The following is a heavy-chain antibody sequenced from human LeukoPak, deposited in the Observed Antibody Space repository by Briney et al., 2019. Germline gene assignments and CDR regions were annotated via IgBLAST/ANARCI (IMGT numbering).Heavy chain of an antibody. CDR3: ARASKN. J-gene: IGHJ4*02. D-gene: IGHD6-6*01. V-gene: IGHV4-34*01. CDR1: GGSFSGYY. Sequence: SETLSLTCAVYGGSFSGYYWSWIRQPPGKGLEWIGEINHSGSTNYNPSLKSRVTISVDTSKNQFSLKLSSVTAADTAVYCCARASKNWGQGTLVTVSS. CDR2: INHSGST.